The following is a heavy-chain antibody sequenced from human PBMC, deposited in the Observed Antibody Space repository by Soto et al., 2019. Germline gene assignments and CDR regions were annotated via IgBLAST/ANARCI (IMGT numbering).Heavy chain of an antibody. V-gene: IGHV4-30-2*01. J-gene: IGHJ5*02. CDR3: ARCRLRDNWFDP. CDR2: IYHSGST. Sequence: NPSETLSLTCAVSGGSISSGGYSWSWIRQPPGKGLEWIGYIYHSGSTYYNPSLKSRVTISVDRSKNQFSLKLSSVTAADTAVYYCARCRLRDNWFDPWGQGTLVTVSS. D-gene: IGHD2-8*01. CDR1: GGSISSGGYS.